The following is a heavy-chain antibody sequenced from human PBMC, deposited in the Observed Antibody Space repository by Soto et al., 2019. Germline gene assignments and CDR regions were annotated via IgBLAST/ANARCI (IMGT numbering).Heavy chain of an antibody. CDR2: ISSSSSYI. D-gene: IGHD6-6*01. CDR3: ARDFRVAARFYYGTDV. V-gene: IGHV3-21*01. Sequence: PGGSLRLSCAASGFTFSSYSMNWVRQAPGKGLEWVSSISSSSSYIYYADSVKGRFTISRDNAKNSLYLQMNSLRAEDTAVYYCARDFRVAARFYYGTDVCGQRTTGTVS. CDR1: GFTFSSYS. J-gene: IGHJ6*02.